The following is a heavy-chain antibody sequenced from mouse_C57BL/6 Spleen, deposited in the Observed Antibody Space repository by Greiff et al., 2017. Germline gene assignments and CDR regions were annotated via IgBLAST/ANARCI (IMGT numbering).Heavy chain of an antibody. D-gene: IGHD1-1*01. J-gene: IGHJ1*03. V-gene: IGHV14-2*01. Sequence: VQLQQSGAELVKPGASVKLSCTASGFNIKDYYMHWVKQRPEQGLEWIGRIDPEGGETKYAPKFQGKATLTADTSSNTAYLQLSSLTSEDAAVYDCASGSSYGWYFEGWGTGTTVTVSS. CDR3: ASGSSYGWYFEG. CDR1: GFNIKDYY. CDR2: IDPEGGET.